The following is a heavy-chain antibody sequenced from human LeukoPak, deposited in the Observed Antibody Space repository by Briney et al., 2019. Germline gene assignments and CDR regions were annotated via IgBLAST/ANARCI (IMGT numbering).Heavy chain of an antibody. CDR3: ASYSGSYYSASHI. V-gene: IGHV4-61*02. J-gene: IGHJ3*02. D-gene: IGHD1-26*01. CDR1: GGSISSGSYY. Sequence: SETLSLTCTVSGGSISSGSYYWSWIRQPAGKGLEWIGRIYTSGSTNYNPSLKSRVTISVDTSKNQFSLKLSSVTAADTAVYYCASYSGSYYSASHIWGQGTMVTVSS. CDR2: IYTSGST.